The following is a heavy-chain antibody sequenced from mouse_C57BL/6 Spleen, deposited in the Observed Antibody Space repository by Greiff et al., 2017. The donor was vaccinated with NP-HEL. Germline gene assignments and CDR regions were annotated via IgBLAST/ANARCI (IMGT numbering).Heavy chain of an antibody. CDR1: GFTFSSYG. CDR2: ISSGGSYT. CDR3: ARHGGSSSYYFDD. D-gene: IGHD1-1*01. V-gene: IGHV5-6*02. Sequence: DVKLVESGGDLVKPGGSLKLSCAASGFTFSSYGMSWVRQTPDKRLEWVATISSGGSYTYYPDSVKGRFTISRDNAKNTLYLQMSSLKSEDTAMYYCARHGGSSSYYFDDWGQGTTLTVSS. J-gene: IGHJ2*01.